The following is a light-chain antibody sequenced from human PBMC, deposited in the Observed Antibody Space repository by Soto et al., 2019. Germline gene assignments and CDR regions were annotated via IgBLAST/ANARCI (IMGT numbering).Light chain of an antibody. Sequence: DIVMTQSPLSLPVTPGEPASISCRSSQSLLHSNGYNYLDWYLQKPGQSPQLLIYLGSNRASGVPDMFSGSGSGTDFTLKISRVEAEDVGVYYCRQALQTWTFGQGTKVEIK. V-gene: IGKV2-28*01. CDR1: QSLLHSNGYNY. CDR3: RQALQTWT. J-gene: IGKJ1*01. CDR2: LGS.